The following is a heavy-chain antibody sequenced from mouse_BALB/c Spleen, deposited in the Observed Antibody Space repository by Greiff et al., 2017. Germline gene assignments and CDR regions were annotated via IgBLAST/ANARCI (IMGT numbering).Heavy chain of an antibody. Sequence: DVKLVESGGGLVKPGGSLKLSCAASGFTFSSYAMSWVRQSPEKRLEWVAEISSGGSYTYYPDTVTGRFTISRDNAKNTLYLEMSSLRSEDTAMYYCARAITTAPFAYWGQGTLVTVSA. CDR3: ARAITTAPFAY. V-gene: IGHV5-9-4*01. CDR2: ISSGGSYT. D-gene: IGHD1-2*01. J-gene: IGHJ3*01. CDR1: GFTFSSYA.